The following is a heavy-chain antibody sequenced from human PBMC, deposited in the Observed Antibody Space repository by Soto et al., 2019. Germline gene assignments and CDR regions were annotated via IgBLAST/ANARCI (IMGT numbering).Heavy chain of an antibody. CDR1: GFSFSNSV. CDR3: VRRHVSATGIDWFDP. V-gene: IGHV3-33*01. CDR2: ISTDETNE. Sequence: GGSLRLSCAASGFSFSNSVIHWVRQAPGRGLEWVAVISTDETNEDYADSVKGRFTISRDNSKSTLYLQMNSLRAEDTAVYYCVRRHVSATGIDWFDPWGQGTLVTVSS. J-gene: IGHJ5*02. D-gene: IGHD6-13*01.